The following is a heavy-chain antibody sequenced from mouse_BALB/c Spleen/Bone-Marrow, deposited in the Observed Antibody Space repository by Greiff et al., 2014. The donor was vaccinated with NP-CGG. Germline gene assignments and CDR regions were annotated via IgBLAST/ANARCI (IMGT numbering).Heavy chain of an antibody. CDR1: GFSLTNYD. Sequence: ESGPGLVAPSQNLSITCTVSGFSLTNYDVHWVRQPPGKGLEWLGLIWSGGNTNYNSALMSRLSISKDNSKSQVFLKMNSLQTDDTAIYFCARENYGSYYYAMDYWGQGASVTVSS. J-gene: IGHJ4*01. CDR3: ARENYGSYYYAMDY. CDR2: IWSGGNT. V-gene: IGHV2-9*02. D-gene: IGHD1-1*01.